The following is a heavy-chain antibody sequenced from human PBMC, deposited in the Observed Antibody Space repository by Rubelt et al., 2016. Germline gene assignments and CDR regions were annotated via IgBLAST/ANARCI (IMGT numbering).Heavy chain of an antibody. Sequence: QVPGKGLVWVSRINSDGSSTSYVVSVKGRFTISRDNSKNTLYLQMNSLRAEDTAVYYCAKGPSSTSYSPLDYWGQGSLVTVSS. J-gene: IGHJ4*02. CDR2: INSDGSST. V-gene: IGHV3-74*01. D-gene: IGHD2-2*01. CDR3: AKGPSSTSYSPLDY.